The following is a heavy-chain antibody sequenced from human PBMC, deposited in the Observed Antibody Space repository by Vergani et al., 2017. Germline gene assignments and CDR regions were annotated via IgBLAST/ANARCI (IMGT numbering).Heavy chain of an antibody. CDR2: ISAYNGNT. CDR1: GYTFTSYG. D-gene: IGHD3-3*01. J-gene: IGHJ6*02. Sequence: QVQLVQSGAEVKKPGASVKVSCKASGYTFTSYGISWVRQAPGQGLEWMGWISAYNGNTNYAQKLQGRVTMTTDTSTSTAYMELRSLRSDDTAVYYCARVTPEYYDFWSGYRAYGMDVWGQGTTVTVSS. V-gene: IGHV1-18*01. CDR3: ARVTPEYYDFWSGYRAYGMDV.